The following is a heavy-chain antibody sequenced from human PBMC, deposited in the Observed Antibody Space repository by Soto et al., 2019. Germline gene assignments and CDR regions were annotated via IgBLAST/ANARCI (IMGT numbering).Heavy chain of an antibody. CDR3: ARSPLGTYYYGSGSYYLY. D-gene: IGHD3-10*01. Sequence: ASVKVSFKASGYTFTSYGISWVRQAPGQGLEWMGWISAYNGNTNYAQKLQGRVTMTTDTSTSTAYMELRSLRSDDTAVYYCARSPLGTYYYGSGSYYLYWGQGTLVTVSS. J-gene: IGHJ4*02. CDR1: GYTFTSYG. V-gene: IGHV1-18*01. CDR2: ISAYNGNT.